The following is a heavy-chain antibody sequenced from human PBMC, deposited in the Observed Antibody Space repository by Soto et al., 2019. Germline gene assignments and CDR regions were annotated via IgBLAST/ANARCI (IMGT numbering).Heavy chain of an antibody. J-gene: IGHJ6*02. CDR3: ARGAMVRGVKRVTAAGMDV. CDR1: GGSFSGYY. CDR2: INHSGST. Sequence: QVQLQQWGAGLLKPSETLSLTCAVYGGSFSGYYWSWIRQPPGKGLEWIGEINHSGSTNYNPSLKSRVTISVDTSKNQFSLKLRSVTAADTAVYYCARGAMVRGVKRVTAAGMDVWGQGTTVTVSS. D-gene: IGHD3-10*01. V-gene: IGHV4-34*01.